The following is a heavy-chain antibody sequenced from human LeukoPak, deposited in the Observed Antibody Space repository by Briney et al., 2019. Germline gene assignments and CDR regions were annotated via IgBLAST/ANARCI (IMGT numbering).Heavy chain of an antibody. V-gene: IGHV3-21*01. CDR3: ASGGGSNYDFWSGYFNWFDP. J-gene: IGHJ5*02. CDR2: ISSSSSYI. D-gene: IGHD3-3*01. Sequence: PGGSLRLSCAASGFTFSSYSMNWVRQAPGKGLEWVSSISSSSSYIYYADSVKGRFTISRDNAKNSLYLQMNSLRAEDTAVYYCASGGGSNYDFWSGYFNWFDPWGQGTLVTASS. CDR1: GFTFSSYS.